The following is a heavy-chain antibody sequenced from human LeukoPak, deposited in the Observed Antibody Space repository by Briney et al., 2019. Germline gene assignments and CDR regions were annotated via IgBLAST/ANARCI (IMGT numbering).Heavy chain of an antibody. CDR2: IYITGTT. Sequence: NPAETLSLTCTVSGGSTINYYWSWIRQSAGKGLEWVGRIYITGTTDCNPSLKSRLTMSIDTSKNQFSLNLRSVTAADTAVYYCARLKFYDSTGYNQGYYMGVWGKGLTVTVSS. CDR1: GGSTINYY. J-gene: IGHJ6*03. D-gene: IGHD3-22*01. V-gene: IGHV4-4*07. CDR3: ARLKFYDSTGYNQGYYMGV.